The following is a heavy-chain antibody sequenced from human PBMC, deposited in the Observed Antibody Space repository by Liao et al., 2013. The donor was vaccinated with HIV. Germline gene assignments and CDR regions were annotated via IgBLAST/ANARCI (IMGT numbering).Heavy chain of an antibody. Sequence: QVQLQESGPGLVKPSQTLSLNCTISGGSINTGDHYWTWVRQPPGKGLEWIGTIYSSGSTYYNPSLKSRVTISVDTSKKQFSLRLSSVTAADTAVYYCARIHSSSWAFYYHYMDVWGKGTTVTVSS. CDR3: ARIHSSSWAFYYHYMDV. CDR2: IYSSGST. J-gene: IGHJ6*03. V-gene: IGHV4-30-4*08. D-gene: IGHD6-13*01. CDR1: GGSINTGDHY.